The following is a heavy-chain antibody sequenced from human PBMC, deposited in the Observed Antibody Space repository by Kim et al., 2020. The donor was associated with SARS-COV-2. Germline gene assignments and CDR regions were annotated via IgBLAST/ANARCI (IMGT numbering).Heavy chain of an antibody. D-gene: IGHD2-15*01. CDR3: ARDFNPRDDGRWFDAFEI. J-gene: IGHJ3*02. V-gene: IGHV3-21*06. Sequence: VKGRFSISRDNLKNSLYLQMNSLRVEDTAVYYCARDFNPRDDGRWFDAFEIWGQGTGVTVSS.